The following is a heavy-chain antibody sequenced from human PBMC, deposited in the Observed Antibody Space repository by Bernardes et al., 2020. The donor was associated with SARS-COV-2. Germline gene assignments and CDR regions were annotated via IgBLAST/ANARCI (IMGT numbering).Heavy chain of an antibody. CDR2: IAAYNGKT. Sequence: ASVNVSCKASGYRFTTYLINWVRQAPGQGREWMGWIAAYNGKTNYAENFQDRVAITRDTSISTAYMELSSLRSDDTAIYYWSRDPSTVTSMPAEHLQHWGQGTMITVSS. V-gene: IGHV1-18*04. J-gene: IGHJ1*01. D-gene: IGHD4-17*01. CDR3: SRDPSTVTSMPAEHLQH. CDR1: GYRFTTYL.